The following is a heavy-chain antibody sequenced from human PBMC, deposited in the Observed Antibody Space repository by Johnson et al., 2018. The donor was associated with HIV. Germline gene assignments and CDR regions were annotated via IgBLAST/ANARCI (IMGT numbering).Heavy chain of an antibody. J-gene: IGHJ3*02. CDR1: GVIFSDYY. V-gene: IGHV3-11*01. CDR3: AKRPGGDGSHEVGFDS. Sequence: QVQLVESGGGLVKPGGSLILSCAVSGVIFSDYYMSWIRQAPWKGLEWVSYISGSGGSTYYADSVKGRFTISRDNSKNTLYLQMNSLRAEDTAVYYCAKRPGGDGSHEVGFDSWGQGTMVTVSS. D-gene: IGHD3-10*01. CDR2: ISGSGGST.